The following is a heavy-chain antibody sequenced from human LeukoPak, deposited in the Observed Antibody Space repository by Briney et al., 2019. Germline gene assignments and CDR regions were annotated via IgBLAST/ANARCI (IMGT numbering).Heavy chain of an antibody. Sequence: GGSLRLSCAASGFTFSSYWMSWVRQAPRKGLEWVANIRKDGSEKYYVDAVKGRFTISRDNAKNSLYLQMNSMRAEDTAVYYCARDHSKREYSYGQYWGQGTLVTVSS. CDR2: IRKDGSEK. CDR3: ARDHSKREYSYGQY. D-gene: IGHD5-18*01. CDR1: GFTFSSYW. J-gene: IGHJ4*02. V-gene: IGHV3-7*01.